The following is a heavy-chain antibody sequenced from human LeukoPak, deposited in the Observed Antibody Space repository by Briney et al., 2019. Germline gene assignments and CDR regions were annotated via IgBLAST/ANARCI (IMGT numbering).Heavy chain of an antibody. CDR2: IWNDGSNK. Sequence: PGGSLRLSCATSGFTFSHYGMHWVRQAPGKGLEWVAVIWNDGSNKYYGDSVKGRFTISRDNSKNTLYLLMNSLTVEDTAVYYCAKDAQRGFDYSNSLEHWGQGTLVTVSS. J-gene: IGHJ5*02. CDR3: AKDAQRGFDYSNSLEH. V-gene: IGHV3-33*06. D-gene: IGHD4-11*01. CDR1: GFTFSHYG.